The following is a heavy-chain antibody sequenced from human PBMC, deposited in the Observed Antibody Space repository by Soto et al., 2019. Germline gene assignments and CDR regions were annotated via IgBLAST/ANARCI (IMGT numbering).Heavy chain of an antibody. V-gene: IGHV3-30-3*01. CDR2: ISYDGSNK. D-gene: IGHD6-19*01. CDR3: ARDHYSSGWYYFDY. J-gene: IGHJ4*02. Sequence: QVQLVESGGGVVQPGRSRRLSCAASGFTFSSYAMHWVRQAPGKGLEWVAVISYDGSNKYYADSVKGRFTISRDNSKDTLYLQMNSLRPEDTAVYYCARDHYSSGWYYFDYWGQGTLVTVSS. CDR1: GFTFSSYA.